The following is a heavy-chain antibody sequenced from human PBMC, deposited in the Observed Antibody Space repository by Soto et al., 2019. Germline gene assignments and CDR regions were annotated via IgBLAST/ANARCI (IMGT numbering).Heavy chain of an antibody. CDR1: VYTFTSYG. CDR2: ISAYNGNT. D-gene: IGHD3-22*01. CDR3: ARVATYYYDSSGVDYFDY. J-gene: IGHJ4*02. Sequence: GASVKVSCKPSVYTFTSYGISWVRQAPGQGLEWMGWISAYNGNTNYAQKLQGRVTMTTDTSTSTAYMELRSLRSDDTAVYYCARVATYYYDSSGVDYFDYWGQGTLVTVSS. V-gene: IGHV1-18*01.